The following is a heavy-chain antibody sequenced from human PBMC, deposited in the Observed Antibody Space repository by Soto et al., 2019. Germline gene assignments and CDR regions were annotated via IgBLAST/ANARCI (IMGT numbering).Heavy chain of an antibody. CDR3: ARSNPGNQPFDY. CDR1: GGSISSSSYS. CDR2: IYYSGST. Sequence: QLQLQESGPGLVKPSETLSLTCTVSGGSISSSSYSSGWSLQPPGKGLEWIGSIYYSGSTYYNPSLKSRVTISVDTSKNQFSLKLSSVTAADTSVYDCARSNPGNQPFDYWGQGTLVTVSS. D-gene: IGHD6-13*01. J-gene: IGHJ4*02. V-gene: IGHV4-39*01.